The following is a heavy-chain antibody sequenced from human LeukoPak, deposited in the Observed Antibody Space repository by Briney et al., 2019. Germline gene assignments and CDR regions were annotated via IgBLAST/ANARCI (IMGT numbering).Heavy chain of an antibody. CDR3: AKGMVRALDFDY. Sequence: GGSLRLSCAASGFTFSSYAMSWVRRAPGKGLEWVSAISGSGGSTYYADSVKGRFTISRDNSKNTLYLQMNSLRAEDTAVYYCAKGMVRALDFDYWGQGTLVTVSS. D-gene: IGHD3-10*01. CDR2: ISGSGGST. J-gene: IGHJ4*02. V-gene: IGHV3-23*01. CDR1: GFTFSSYA.